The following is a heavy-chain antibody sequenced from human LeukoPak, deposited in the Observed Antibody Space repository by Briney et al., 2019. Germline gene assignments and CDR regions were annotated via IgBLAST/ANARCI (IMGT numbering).Heavy chain of an antibody. J-gene: IGHJ4*02. CDR1: GFTFSSYA. V-gene: IGHV3-30-3*01. CDR3: ARDWSDYGDYVSLFDY. Sequence: GRSLRLSCAASGFTFSSYAMHWFRQAPGKGLEWVAVISYDGSNKYYADSVKGRFTISRDNSKNTLYLQMNSLRAEDTAVYYCARDWSDYGDYVSLFDYWGQGTLVTVSS. CDR2: ISYDGSNK. D-gene: IGHD4-17*01.